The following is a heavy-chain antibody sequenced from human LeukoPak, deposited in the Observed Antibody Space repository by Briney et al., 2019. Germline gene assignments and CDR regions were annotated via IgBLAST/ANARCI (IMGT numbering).Heavy chain of an antibody. CDR2: ISGDNGKT. CDR1: GYTFTKYG. D-gene: IGHD6-13*01. J-gene: IGHJ4*02. Sequence: GASVKVSCKASGYTFTKYGVSWVRQAPGQGLEWMGWISGDNGKTNSAPRLQGRITMTTDTSTNTAYMEVRAVRPDDTAMYYCARDERSVAAGSLGYFDYWGQGTLVTVSS. CDR3: ARDERSVAAGSLGYFDY. V-gene: IGHV1-18*01.